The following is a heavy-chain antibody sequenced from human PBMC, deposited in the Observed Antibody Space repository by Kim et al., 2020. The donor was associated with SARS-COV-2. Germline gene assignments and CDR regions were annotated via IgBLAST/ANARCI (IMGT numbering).Heavy chain of an antibody. Sequence: SETLSLTCTVSGGSISSSSYYWGWIRQPPGKGLEWIGSIYYSGSTYYNPSLKSRVTISVDTSKNQFSLKLSSVTAADTAVYYCARDPVFLTVVTPDAFDIWGQGTMVTVSS. J-gene: IGHJ3*02. V-gene: IGHV4-39*07. CDR2: IYYSGST. D-gene: IGHD2-21*02. CDR3: ARDPVFLTVVTPDAFDI. CDR1: GGSISSSSYY.